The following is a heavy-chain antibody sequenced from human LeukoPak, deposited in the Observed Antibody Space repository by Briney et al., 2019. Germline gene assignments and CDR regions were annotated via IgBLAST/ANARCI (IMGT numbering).Heavy chain of an antibody. D-gene: IGHD2-8*01. V-gene: IGHV4-34*01. Sequence: SETLSLTCAVYGGSFSGYYWSWIRQPPGKGLEWIGEINHSGSTNYNPSLKSRVTISVDTSKNQFSLKLNSVTAADTAVYYCARDQILINYWGQGTLVTVSS. CDR1: GGSFSGYY. CDR3: ARDQILINY. CDR2: INHSGST. J-gene: IGHJ4*02.